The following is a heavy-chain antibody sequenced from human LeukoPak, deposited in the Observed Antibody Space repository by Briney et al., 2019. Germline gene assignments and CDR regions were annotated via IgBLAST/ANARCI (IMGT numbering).Heavy chain of an antibody. D-gene: IGHD6-19*01. CDR3: ARDRGPVAGIDY. CDR2: IYYSGST. V-gene: IGHV4-59*01. J-gene: IGHJ4*02. CDR1: GDSIGFYY. Sequence: SETLSLTCTVSGDSIGFYYWSWIRQPPGKGLEWIGYIYYSGSTNYNPSLKSRVTISVDTSKNQFSLKLSSVTAADTAVYYCARDRGPVAGIDYWGQGTLVTVSS.